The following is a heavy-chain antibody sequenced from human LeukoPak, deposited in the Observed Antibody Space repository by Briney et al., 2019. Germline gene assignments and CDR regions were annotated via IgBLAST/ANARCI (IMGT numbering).Heavy chain of an antibody. V-gene: IGHV3-30*02. D-gene: IGHD2-2*01. Sequence: PGGSLRLSCAASGFTFSSYGMQWVRQAPGKGLEWVAFIRYDGSNKYYADSVKGRFTISRDNSKNTLYLQMNSLRAEDTAVYYCAKVLSVVPAANLDIWGQGTMVTVSS. J-gene: IGHJ3*02. CDR2: IRYDGSNK. CDR1: GFTFSSYG. CDR3: AKVLSVVPAANLDI.